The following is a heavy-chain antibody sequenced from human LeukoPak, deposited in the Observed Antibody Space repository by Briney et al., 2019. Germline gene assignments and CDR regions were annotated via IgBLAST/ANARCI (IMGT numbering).Heavy chain of an antibody. V-gene: IGHV4-59*01. CDR3: ARSVDYVSI. CDR2: IYYSGST. CDR1: GGSISSYY. Sequence: SETLSLTCTVSGGSISSYYWSWIRQPPGKGLEWIGYIYYSGSTTYNPSLKSRVTISVDTSKNQFSLKLSSGTAADTAVYYCARSVDYVSIWGQGTMITVSS. D-gene: IGHD3-16*01. J-gene: IGHJ3*02.